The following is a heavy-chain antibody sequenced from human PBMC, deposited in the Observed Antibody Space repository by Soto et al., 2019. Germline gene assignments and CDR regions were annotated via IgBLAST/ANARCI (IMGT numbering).Heavy chain of an antibody. Sequence: QLQLQESGPGLVKPSETLSLTCTVSGGSISSSSYYWGWIRQPPGKGLERIGSIYYSGSTYYNPSLKTRVPISADTSMNPFSLKLSSVTAADTAVYYVAKGAPGSYANAFAIWGQGTMVTVSS. D-gene: IGHD3-16*01. V-gene: IGHV4-39*01. J-gene: IGHJ3*02. CDR3: AKGAPGSYANAFAI. CDR2: IYYSGST. CDR1: GGSISSSSYY.